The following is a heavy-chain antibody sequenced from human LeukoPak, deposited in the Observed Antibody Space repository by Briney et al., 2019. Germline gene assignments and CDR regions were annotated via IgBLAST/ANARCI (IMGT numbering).Heavy chain of an antibody. CDR3: ARAFWSGYSPSEFDY. CDR1: GFTFSSYA. D-gene: IGHD3-3*01. J-gene: IGHJ4*02. CDR2: ISYDGSNK. V-gene: IGHV3-30-3*01. Sequence: GGSLRLSCAASGFTFSSYAMHWVRQAPGKGLEWVAVISYDGSNKYYADSVKGRFTISRDNSKNTLYLQMNSLRAEDTAVYYCARAFWSGYSPSEFDYWGQGTLVTVSS.